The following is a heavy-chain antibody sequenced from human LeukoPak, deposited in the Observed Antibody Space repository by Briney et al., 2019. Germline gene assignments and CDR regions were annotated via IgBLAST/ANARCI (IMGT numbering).Heavy chain of an antibody. CDR2: INHSGST. V-gene: IGHV4-39*07. D-gene: IGHD2-21*01. CDR3: ARGRRYSVIWHRPNKNYYYYMDV. J-gene: IGHJ6*03. CDR1: GGSISSSNYY. Sequence: SETLSLTCTVSGGSISSSNYYWSWIRQPPGKGLEWIGEINHSGSTNYNPSPKSRVTISVDTSKNQFSLKLSSVTAADTAVYYCARGRRYSVIWHRPNKNYYYYMDVWGKGTTVTVSS.